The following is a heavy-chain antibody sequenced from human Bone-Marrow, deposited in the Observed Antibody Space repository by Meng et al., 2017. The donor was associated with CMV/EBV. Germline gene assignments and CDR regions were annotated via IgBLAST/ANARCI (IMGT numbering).Heavy chain of an antibody. J-gene: IGHJ4*02. V-gene: IGHV3-23*01. CDR1: GFTFSGYA. CDR3: ARDGGPTFYYDSTGYLIPLYFDY. CDR2: IGGSGDST. Sequence: GGSLRLSCAASGFTFSGYAITWVRQAPGKGLEWVSGIGGSGDSTYYADSVKGRFTISRDNSKNTLYLQMNSLRAEDSAVYYCARDGGPTFYYDSTGYLIPLYFDYWGQGTLVTFSS. D-gene: IGHD3-22*01.